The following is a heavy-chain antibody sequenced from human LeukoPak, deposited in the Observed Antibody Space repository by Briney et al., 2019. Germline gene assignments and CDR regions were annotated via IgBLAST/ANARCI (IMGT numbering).Heavy chain of an antibody. J-gene: IGHJ4*02. CDR3: VRDSPGLAVDY. Sequence: GGSLRLSCVASGFIFSDYYMLWIRQAPGKGLEWVSSISSSSRYINYADSVKGRFTISRDNAKNSLYLQMNSLRADDTAVYFCVRDSPGLAVDYWGEGALVTVSS. CDR2: ISSSSRYI. D-gene: IGHD6-25*01. V-gene: IGHV3-11*06. CDR1: GFIFSDYY.